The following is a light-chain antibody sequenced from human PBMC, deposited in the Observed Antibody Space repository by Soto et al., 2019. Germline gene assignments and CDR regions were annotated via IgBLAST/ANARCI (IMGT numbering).Light chain of an antibody. J-gene: IGKJ5*01. Sequence: IQMTQSPSSLSASIGDTVTLSCRASQGIATGLAWYQQKPGAPPKLLIYDASTLERGIPSRFSGRGSGTHFILTINNLQPEDFATYYCQQFNSLFGQGTRLEIK. CDR3: QQFNSL. CDR2: DAS. CDR1: QGIATG. V-gene: IGKV1-13*02.